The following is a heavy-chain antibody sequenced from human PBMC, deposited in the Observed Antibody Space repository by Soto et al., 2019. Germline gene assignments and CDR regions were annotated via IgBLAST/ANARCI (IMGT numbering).Heavy chain of an antibody. J-gene: IGHJ4*02. CDR1: GGSISSSSYY. V-gene: IGHV4-39*01. CDR2: IYYSGST. Sequence: QLQLQESGPGLVKPSETLSLTCTVSGGSISSSSYYWGWIRQPPGKGLEWIGSIYYSGSTYYNPSLKSRVTISVDTSKNQFSLKLSSVTAADTAVYYCARQDSSGYSPFYFDCWGQGTLVTVSS. CDR3: ARQDSSGYSPFYFDC. D-gene: IGHD3-22*01.